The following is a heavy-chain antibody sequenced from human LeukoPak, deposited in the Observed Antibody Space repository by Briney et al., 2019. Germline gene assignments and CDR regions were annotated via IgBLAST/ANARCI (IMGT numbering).Heavy chain of an antibody. Sequence: GGSLRLSCAASGFTFSSYSMNWVRQAPGKGLEWVSSISSSSSYIYYADSVKGRFTISRDNAKNSLYLQKNSLRAEDTAVYYCARDDDYSNYNAMGNYFDYWGQGTLVTVSS. CDR1: GFTFSSYS. D-gene: IGHD4-11*01. CDR2: ISSSSSYI. V-gene: IGHV3-21*01. CDR3: ARDDDYSNYNAMGNYFDY. J-gene: IGHJ4*02.